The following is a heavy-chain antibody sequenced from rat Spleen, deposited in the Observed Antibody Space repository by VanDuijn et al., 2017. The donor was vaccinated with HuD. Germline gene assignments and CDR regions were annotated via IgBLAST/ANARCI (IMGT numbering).Heavy chain of an antibody. CDR3: ARHGSSYWYFDF. CDR1: GFTFSNYG. J-gene: IGHJ1*01. Sequence: EVQLVESDGGLVQPGRSLKLSCAASGFTFSNYGMAWVRQAPAKGLEWVASISPNGDYTFYRDSVKGRFTISRDNAKSTLYLQMDSLRSEDTATYYCARHGSSYWYFDFWGPGTMVTVSS. D-gene: IGHD5-1*01. V-gene: IGHV5-29*01. CDR2: ISPNGDYT.